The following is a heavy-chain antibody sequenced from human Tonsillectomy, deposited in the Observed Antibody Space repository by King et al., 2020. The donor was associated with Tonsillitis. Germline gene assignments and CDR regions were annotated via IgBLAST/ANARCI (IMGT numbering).Heavy chain of an antibody. CDR3: TTDPYCRTTTCYDY. J-gene: IGHJ4*02. D-gene: IGHD2-2*01. V-gene: IGHV3-15*01. CDR2: IKSKSDGGTT. Sequence: VQLVESGGGLVKPGGSLRLSCAASGFTFSNAWMSWVRQAPGKGLEWVGRIKSKSDGGTTDYAAPVKGRFTISRDDSKTTLYLQMNSLKTEDTAVYYCTTDPYCRTTTCYDYWGQGTLVTVSS. CDR1: GFTFSNAW.